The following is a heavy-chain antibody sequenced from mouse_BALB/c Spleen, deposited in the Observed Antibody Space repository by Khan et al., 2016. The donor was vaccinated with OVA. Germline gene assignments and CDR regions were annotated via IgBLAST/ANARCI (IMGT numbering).Heavy chain of an antibody. Sequence: QVQLQQSGAELARPGASVKMSCKASGYTFTSYSMHWIKQRPGQGLEWIANINPSNANTNYNQKFKDKATLTADKSYSTAYLQLSSLTSEDSAVXYGASDFQYDGSRGALDYWGQGTSVTVSS. V-gene: IGHV1-4*01. CDR2: INPSNANT. J-gene: IGHJ4*01. D-gene: IGHD1-1*01. CDR1: GYTFTSYS. CDR3: ASDFQYDGSRGALDY.